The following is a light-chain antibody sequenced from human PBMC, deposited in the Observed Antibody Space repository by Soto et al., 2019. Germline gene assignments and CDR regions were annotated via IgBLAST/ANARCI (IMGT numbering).Light chain of an antibody. CDR2: GAS. V-gene: IGKV3-20*01. CDR1: QSVSIH. CDR3: QQYGSSGT. Sequence: VMTQSPGALSVSLGERATLSCRASQSVSIHLAWYQQKPGQAPRLLIYGASTRATGIPARFSGSGSGTDFTLTISRLEPEDFAVYYCQQYGSSGTFGQGTKV. J-gene: IGKJ1*01.